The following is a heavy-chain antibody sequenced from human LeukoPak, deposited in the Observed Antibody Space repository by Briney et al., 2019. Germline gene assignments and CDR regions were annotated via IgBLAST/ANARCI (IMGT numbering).Heavy chain of an antibody. V-gene: IGHV1-2*02. Sequence: ASVKVSCKASGYTFTDYYMHWVRQAPGQGLEWMVWINTDSGGTNYAQKFQGRVTMTIDTSISTAYLELTRLTSDDTAVYYCARQAFRYYYYMDVWGKGTTVTVSS. J-gene: IGHJ6*03. D-gene: IGHD2/OR15-2a*01. CDR2: INTDSGGT. CDR3: ARQAFRYYYYMDV. CDR1: GYTFTDYY.